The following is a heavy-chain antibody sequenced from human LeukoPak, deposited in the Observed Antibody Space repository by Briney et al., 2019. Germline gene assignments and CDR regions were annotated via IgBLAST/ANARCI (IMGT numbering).Heavy chain of an antibody. Sequence: PGGSLRLSCAASGFTFDDYAMHWARQAPGKALEWVSGISWNSGSIGYADSVKGRFTISRDNAKNSLYLQMNSLRAEDTALYYCAKDTYYYGSGSYPPNYYYYGMDVWGQGTTVTVSS. CDR1: GFTFDDYA. CDR3: AKDTYYYGSGSYPPNYYYYGMDV. V-gene: IGHV3-9*01. D-gene: IGHD3-10*01. J-gene: IGHJ6*02. CDR2: ISWNSGSI.